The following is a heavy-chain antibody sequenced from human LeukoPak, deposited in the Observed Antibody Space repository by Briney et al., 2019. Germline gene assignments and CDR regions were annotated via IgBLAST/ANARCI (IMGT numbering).Heavy chain of an antibody. CDR3: ATSQCGSDCYLAGDY. Sequence: SETLSLTCAVSGASVNSGSYYWSWIRQHPGKGLEWIGYIYYTGITNYNPSLKSRVSISVDTSKNQFSLNLNSVTAADTAVYYCATSQCGSDCYLAGDYWGQGTLVTVSS. CDR2: IYYTGIT. J-gene: IGHJ4*02. CDR1: GASVNSGSYY. D-gene: IGHD2-21*02. V-gene: IGHV4-61*01.